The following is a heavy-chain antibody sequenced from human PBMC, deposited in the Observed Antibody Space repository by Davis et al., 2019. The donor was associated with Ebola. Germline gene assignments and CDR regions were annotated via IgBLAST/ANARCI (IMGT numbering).Heavy chain of an antibody. J-gene: IGHJ3*01. D-gene: IGHD5-24*01. CDR3: ARGAGYNDRGDGFNV. CDR1: EYIFTAYW. CDR2: IYPGDSDT. V-gene: IGHV5-51*01. Sequence: GESLKISCKGSEYIFTAYWIGWVRQMPGKGLEWMGMIYPGDSDTRYSPYFQGQVTISADKSINTAYMQWSSLKASDTAMYYCARGAGYNDRGDGFNVWGHGTMVTVSS.